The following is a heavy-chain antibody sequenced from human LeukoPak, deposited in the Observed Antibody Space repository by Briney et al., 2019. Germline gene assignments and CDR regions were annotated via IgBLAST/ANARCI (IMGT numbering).Heavy chain of an antibody. Sequence: PSETLSLTCSVSGDSISGFYWNWIRQSPEKGLEWIAVTHYSGTTNYNPSLKSRVTISIDTSRQQFFPKLSSVTAADTAVYYCVLAPNSNWFDFWGQGTRVTVSS. CDR2: THYSGTT. CDR3: VLAPNSNWFDF. V-gene: IGHV4-59*12. CDR1: GDSISGFY. J-gene: IGHJ5*01. D-gene: IGHD2-8*01.